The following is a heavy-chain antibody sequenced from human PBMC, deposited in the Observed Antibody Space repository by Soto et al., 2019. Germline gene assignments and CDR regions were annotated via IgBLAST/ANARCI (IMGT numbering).Heavy chain of an antibody. CDR2: VFYTGFT. D-gene: IGHD1-20*01. J-gene: IGHJ4*02. V-gene: IGHV4-39*01. Sequence: SETLCLTWAFSGGTISVSYYYWGWLRQSPGKGPEGIGSVFYTGFTAYNPSLESRVSVSVDTSKNQFSLKVSGVSAADTAVYYCATSQKGYNWNYFDHWGQGALVRISS. CDR1: GGTISVSYYY. CDR3: ATSQKGYNWNYFDH.